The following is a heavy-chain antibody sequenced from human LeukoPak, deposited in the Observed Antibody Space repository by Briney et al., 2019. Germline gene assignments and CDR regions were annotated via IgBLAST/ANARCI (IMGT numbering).Heavy chain of an antibody. D-gene: IGHD1-26*01. J-gene: IGHJ4*02. CDR2: ISSSGSTI. Sequence: TGGSLRLSCAASGFTFSSYEMNWVRQAPGKGLEWVSYISSSGSTIYYADSVKGRFTISRDNAKNSLYLQMNSLRAEDTAVYYCARVFSGTYLNYHHFDYWGQGTLVTVSS. V-gene: IGHV3-48*03. CDR3: ARVFSGTYLNYHHFDY. CDR1: GFTFSSYE.